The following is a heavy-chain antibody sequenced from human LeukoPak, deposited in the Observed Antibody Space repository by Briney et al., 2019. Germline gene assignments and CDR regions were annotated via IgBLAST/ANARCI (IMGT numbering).Heavy chain of an antibody. CDR3: ARDSSGWSPYGMDV. V-gene: IGHV3-53*01. D-gene: IGHD6-19*01. CDR1: GFTVSSNY. J-gene: IGHJ6*02. CDR2: IYSGGST. Sequence: GGSLRLSCAASGFTVSSNYMSWVRQAPGKGLEWVSVIYSGGSTYYADSVKGRFTISRDNSKNTLYLRMNSLRAEDTAVYYCARDSSGWSPYGMDVWGQGTTVTVSS.